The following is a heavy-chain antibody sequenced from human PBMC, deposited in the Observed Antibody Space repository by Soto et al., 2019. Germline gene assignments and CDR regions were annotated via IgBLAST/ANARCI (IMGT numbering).Heavy chain of an antibody. D-gene: IGHD3-16*01. Sequence: EVQLVESGGGLVLPGGSLRLSCAASGFTFSRYWMHWVRQAPGKGLVWVSRISSYGSDTHYADSVKGRFTISRDNAKNPLYLQMNSLRADDTAVYYCASNYAYAEGYYWYGIDVWGPGTTVTVSS. CDR1: GFTFSRYW. CDR2: ISSYGSDT. CDR3: ASNYAYAEGYYWYGIDV. J-gene: IGHJ6*02. V-gene: IGHV3-74*01.